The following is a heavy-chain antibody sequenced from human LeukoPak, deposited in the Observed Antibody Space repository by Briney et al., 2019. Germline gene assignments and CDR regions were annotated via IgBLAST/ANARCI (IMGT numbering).Heavy chain of an antibody. D-gene: IGHD1-26*01. J-gene: IGHJ2*01. CDR2: INPSGGST. CDR3: ARDRESGGYLLAYWYFDL. Sequence: ASVKVSCKASGYTFTSYYMHWVRQAPGQGLEWMGIINPSGGSTSYAQKFQGRVTMTRDTSTSTVYMELSSLRSEDTAVYYCARDRESGGYLLAYWYFDLWGRGTLVTVSS. CDR1: GYTFTSYY. V-gene: IGHV1-46*01.